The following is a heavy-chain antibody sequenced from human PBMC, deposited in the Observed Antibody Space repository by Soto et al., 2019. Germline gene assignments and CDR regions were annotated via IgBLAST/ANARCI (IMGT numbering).Heavy chain of an antibody. V-gene: IGHV3-11*01. CDR1: VFTFSDSY. CDR3: ARELGYHDSSGYFEY. CDR2: ISSSDSII. J-gene: IGHJ4*02. Sequence: PVGSLRLSCAASVFTFSDSYMSCIRQSPGKGLEWVSYISSSDSIIYYSDSVKGRFIISRDNAKNSLYLQMNSLRAEDTAVYYCARELGYHDSSGYFEYWGQGTLVIVS. D-gene: IGHD3-22*01.